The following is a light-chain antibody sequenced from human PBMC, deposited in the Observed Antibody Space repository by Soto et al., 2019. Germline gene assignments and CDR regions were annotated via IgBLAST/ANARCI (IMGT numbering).Light chain of an antibody. CDR3: CSYAGRYTFYV. V-gene: IGLV2-11*01. CDR1: SSDIGAYDY. Sequence: QSVLTQPASLSGSPGQSITISCTGTSSDIGAYDYVSWFQQHPGKAPKLMIYDVTKRPSGVPDRFSGSKSGNTASLTISGLQAEDEADYYCCSYAGRYTFYVFGTGTKATVL. CDR2: DVT. J-gene: IGLJ1*01.